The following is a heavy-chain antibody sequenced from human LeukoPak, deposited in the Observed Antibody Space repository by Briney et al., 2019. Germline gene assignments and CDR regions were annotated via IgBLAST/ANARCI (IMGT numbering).Heavy chain of an antibody. Sequence: PGGALKPPHVASGFTYRNYAMKWVLQARGKELEQLSDISGSRGSTYYADYVKGRFTISRDNSKNTLYLQMKSLRAEDTAVYYCAKDQAVAAPGDYYYYGMDVWGKGPRSPSPQ. V-gene: IGHV3-23*01. CDR2: ISGSRGST. CDR3: AKDQAVAAPGDYYYYGMDV. CDR1: GFTYRNYA. J-gene: IGHJ6*01. D-gene: IGHD6-19*01.